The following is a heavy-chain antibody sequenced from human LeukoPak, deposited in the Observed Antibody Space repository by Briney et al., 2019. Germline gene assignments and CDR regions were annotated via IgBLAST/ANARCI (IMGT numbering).Heavy chain of an antibody. D-gene: IGHD3-3*01. CDR3: TTVLRFLEWTSAFDY. CDR2: IWYDGTNI. V-gene: IGHV3-33*01. CDR1: GFTFSTYA. J-gene: IGHJ4*02. Sequence: GGSLKLSCAASGFTFSTYAMYWVRQAPGKGLEWVAIIWYDGTNIQYADSVKGRFTISRDDSKNTLYLQMNSLKTEDTAVYYCTTVLRFLEWTSAFDYWGQGTLVTVSS.